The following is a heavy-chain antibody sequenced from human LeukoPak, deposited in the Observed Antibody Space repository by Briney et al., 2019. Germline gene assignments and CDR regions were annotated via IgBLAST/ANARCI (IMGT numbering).Heavy chain of an antibody. V-gene: IGHV4-59*01. Sequence: SETLSLTCTVSGGSISTYYWSWIRRPPGKGLEWIGYIYYSGSTNYNPSLKSRVTISVDTSKNQFSLKLSSVTAADTALYYCAGATGYYYDSWGQGTLVTVSS. CDR1: GGSISTYY. CDR2: IYYSGST. J-gene: IGHJ4*02. CDR3: AGATGYYYDS. D-gene: IGHD3-9*01.